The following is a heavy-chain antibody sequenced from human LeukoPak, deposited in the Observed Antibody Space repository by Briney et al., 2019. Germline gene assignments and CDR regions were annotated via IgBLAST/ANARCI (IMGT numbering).Heavy chain of an antibody. V-gene: IGHV4-59*01. CDR2: IYYSGST. Sequence: SETLSLTCTVSGGSISSYYWSWIRQPPGKGLEWIGYIYYSGSTNYNPSLKSRVTISVDTSKNQFSLKLSSVTAADTAVYYCARGIAAAGSYYFDYWGQGTLVTVSS. CDR1: GGSISSYY. J-gene: IGHJ4*02. D-gene: IGHD6-13*01. CDR3: ARGIAAAGSYYFDY.